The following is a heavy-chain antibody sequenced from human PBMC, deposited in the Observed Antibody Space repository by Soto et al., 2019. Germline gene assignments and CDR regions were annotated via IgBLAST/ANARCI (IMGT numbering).Heavy chain of an antibody. V-gene: IGHV1-69*13. CDR3: ARSQDIVVVVNAFDI. D-gene: IGHD2-15*01. Sequence: VASVKVSCKASGGTFSSYAISWVRQAPGQGLEWMGGIIPIFGTANYAQKFQGRVTITADESTSTAYMELSSLRSEDTAVYYCARSQDIVVVVNAFDIWGQGTMVTVSS. CDR1: GGTFSSYA. J-gene: IGHJ3*02. CDR2: IIPIFGTA.